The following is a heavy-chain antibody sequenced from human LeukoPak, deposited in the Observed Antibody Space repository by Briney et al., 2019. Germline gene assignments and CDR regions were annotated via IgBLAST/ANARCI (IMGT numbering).Heavy chain of an antibody. V-gene: IGHV3-74*01. CDR3: ARGSTMIRNALDI. J-gene: IGHJ3*02. CDR2: INSDGSSS. D-gene: IGHD3-22*01. CDR1: GFTFSNYW. Sequence: GGSLRLSCAASGFTFSNYWMHWVRHAPGKGLVWVSRINSDGSSSNYADSVKGRFSISRDNAKNTLYLQMDSLRDEDTAVYHCARGSTMIRNALDIWGQGTMVTVSS.